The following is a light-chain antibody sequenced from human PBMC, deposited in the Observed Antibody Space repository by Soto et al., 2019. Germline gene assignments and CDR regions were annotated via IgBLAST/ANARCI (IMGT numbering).Light chain of an antibody. CDR2: EVS. CDR1: TSDIGAYNY. CDR3: SSNTISRIRYV. J-gene: IGLJ1*01. Sequence: QSALTQAASVSGSPGQSITISCSGTTSDIGAYNYVSWFQQQPGKAPKLIIYEVSSRPSGVSNRFSGSKSGNTASLTISGLQAEDEADYYCSSNTISRIRYVFGTGTKLTVL. V-gene: IGLV2-14*01.